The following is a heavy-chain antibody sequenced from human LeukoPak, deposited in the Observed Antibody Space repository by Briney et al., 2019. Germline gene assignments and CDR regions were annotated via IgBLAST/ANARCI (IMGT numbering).Heavy chain of an antibody. V-gene: IGHV3-23*01. J-gene: IGHJ4*02. Sequence: PGGSLRLSCALSGLNIRNYWMHWVRHAPGKGLEWVSAISGSGGSTYYADSVKGRFTISRDNSKNTLYLQMNSLRAEDTAVYYCAKEDSGSNFDYWGQGTLVTVSS. CDR3: AKEDSGSNFDY. D-gene: IGHD1-26*01. CDR1: GLNIRNYW. CDR2: ISGSGGST.